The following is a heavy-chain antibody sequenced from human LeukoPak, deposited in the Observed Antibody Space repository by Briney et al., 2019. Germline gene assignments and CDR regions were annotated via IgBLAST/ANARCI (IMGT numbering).Heavy chain of an antibody. D-gene: IGHD6-13*01. J-gene: IGHJ5*02. CDR2: IYYSGST. Sequence: SETLSLTCTVSGGSISSYYWSWIRQPPGKGLEWIGYIYYSGSTNYNPSLKSRVTISVDTSKNQFSLKLSSVTAADTAVYYCARDPFIAAAGKRGNWFDPWGQGTLVTVSS. V-gene: IGHV4-59*01. CDR3: ARDPFIAAAGKRGNWFDP. CDR1: GGSISSYY.